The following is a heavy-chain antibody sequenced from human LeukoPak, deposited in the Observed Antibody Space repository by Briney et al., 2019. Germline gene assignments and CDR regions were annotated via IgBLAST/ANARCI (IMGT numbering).Heavy chain of an antibody. CDR1: GYSFGTYW. Sequence: GESLKISCKGSGYSFGTYWIAWVRQRPGKGLEWMGIIYPGGSETRYDPSFQGQVTISADSSASTAYLQWSTLRASDTAMYYCARASRDGYNQNFDHWGQGTLVTVSS. D-gene: IGHD5-24*01. CDR3: ARASRDGYNQNFDH. V-gene: IGHV5-51*01. CDR2: IYPGGSET. J-gene: IGHJ4*02.